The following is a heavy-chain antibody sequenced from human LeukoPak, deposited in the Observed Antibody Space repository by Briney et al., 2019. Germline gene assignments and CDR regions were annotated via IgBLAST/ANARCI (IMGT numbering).Heavy chain of an antibody. J-gene: IGHJ4*02. Sequence: ASVKVSCKASGYTFTSYYMHWVRQAPGQGLEWMGWINPNSGGTNYAQKFQGRVTMTRDTSISTAYMELSRLRSDDTAVYYCARSSSWDYYFDYWGQGTLVTVSS. CDR2: INPNSGGT. D-gene: IGHD6-13*01. CDR1: GYTFTSYY. V-gene: IGHV1-2*02. CDR3: ARSSSWDYYFDY.